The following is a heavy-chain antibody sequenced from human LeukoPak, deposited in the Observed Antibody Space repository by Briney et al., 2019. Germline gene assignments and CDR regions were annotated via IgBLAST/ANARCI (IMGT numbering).Heavy chain of an antibody. CDR1: GGFISSYY. CDR3: ARATTSYYYGSGPRGYFDY. D-gene: IGHD3-10*01. Sequence: SETLSLTCTVSGGFISSYYWSWIRQPPGKGLEWIAYIYYSGSINYNPSLKSRVTISVDTSKNQFSLKLSSVTAADTAVYYCARATTSYYYGSGPRGYFDYWGQGTLVTVSS. CDR2: IYYSGSI. V-gene: IGHV4-59*01. J-gene: IGHJ4*02.